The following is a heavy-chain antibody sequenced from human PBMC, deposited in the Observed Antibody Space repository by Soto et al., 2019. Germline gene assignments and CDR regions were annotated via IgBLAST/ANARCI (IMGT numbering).Heavy chain of an antibody. J-gene: IGHJ4*02. CDR1: GGSISSSSYY. Sequence: SETLSLTCTVSGGSISSSSYYWCWILHPPGKGLEWIGSIYYSGSTYYNPSLKSRVTISVDTSKNQFSLKLSSVTAADTAVYYCATYEMGGAGRGRWGQGTLVTVSS. CDR2: IYYSGST. V-gene: IGHV4-39*07. CDR3: ATYEMGGAGRGR. D-gene: IGHD1-26*01.